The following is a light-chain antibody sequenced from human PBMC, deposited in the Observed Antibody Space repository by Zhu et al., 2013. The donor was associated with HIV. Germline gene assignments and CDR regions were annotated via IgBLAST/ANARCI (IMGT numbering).Light chain of an antibody. CDR2: DAS. CDR3: QQYNSYSRYT. CDR1: QSISSW. J-gene: IGKJ2*01. V-gene: IGKV1-5*01. Sequence: DIQMTQSPSTLSASVGDRVTMTCRASQSISSWLAWYQQKPGKAPNLLIYDASSLESGVPSRFSGSGSGTEFTLTISSLQPDDFATYYCQQYNSYSRYTFGQGTKLEIK.